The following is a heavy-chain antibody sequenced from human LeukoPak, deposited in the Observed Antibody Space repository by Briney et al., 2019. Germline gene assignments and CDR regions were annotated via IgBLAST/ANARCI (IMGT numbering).Heavy chain of an antibody. V-gene: IGHV3-7*01. Sequence: PGGSLRLSCAASGFTFSSYWMSWVRQAPGKGLEWVANIKQDGSEKYYVDSVKGRFTISRDNAKNSPYLQMNSLRAEDTAVYYCARGRDSSGYYWASYYYYGMDVWGQGTTVTVSS. CDR2: IKQDGSEK. J-gene: IGHJ6*02. CDR1: GFTFSSYW. CDR3: ARGRDSSGYYWASYYYYGMDV. D-gene: IGHD3-22*01.